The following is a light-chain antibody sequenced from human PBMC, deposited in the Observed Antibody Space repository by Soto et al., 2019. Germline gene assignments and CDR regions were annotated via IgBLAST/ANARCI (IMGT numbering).Light chain of an antibody. Sequence: QSVLTQPPSASGSLGQSVTISCTGTSSDIGTYDYVSWYQQHPGRAPKLIIFEVSKRPSGVPDRFSGSKSGNKASLIVSGLQPDDEAEYHCTSYTGDDFTFVFGTGTKVTVL. CDR3: TSYTGDDFTFV. CDR2: EVS. V-gene: IGLV2-8*01. J-gene: IGLJ1*01. CDR1: SSDIGTYDY.